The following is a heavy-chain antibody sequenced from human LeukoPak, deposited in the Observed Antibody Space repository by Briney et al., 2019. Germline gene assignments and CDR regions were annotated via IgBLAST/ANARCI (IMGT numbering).Heavy chain of an antibody. J-gene: IGHJ4*02. D-gene: IGHD5-24*01. CDR3: ARDKSMAYFDY. CDR2: ISAYNGNT. Sequence: AASVKVSCKASSYTFTSYGISWVRQAPGQGLEWMGWISAYNGNTNYAQKLQGRVTMTTDTSTSTAYMELRSLRSDDTAVYYCARDKSMAYFDYWGQGTLVTVSS. CDR1: SYTFTSYG. V-gene: IGHV1-18*01.